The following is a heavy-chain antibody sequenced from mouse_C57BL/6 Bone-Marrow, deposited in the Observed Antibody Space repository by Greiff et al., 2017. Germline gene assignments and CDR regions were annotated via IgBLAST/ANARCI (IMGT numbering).Heavy chain of an antibody. D-gene: IGHD1-1*01. CDR1: GYTFTNYW. CDR3: ARKGEYYPFDY. Sequence: QVHVKQSGAELVRPGTSVKMSCKASGYTFTNYWIGWAKQRPGHGLEWIGDIYPGGGYTNYNEKFKGKATLTADKSSSTAYMQFSSLTSEDSAIYYWARKGEYYPFDYWGQGTTLTVSS. V-gene: IGHV1-63*01. J-gene: IGHJ2*01. CDR2: IYPGGGYT.